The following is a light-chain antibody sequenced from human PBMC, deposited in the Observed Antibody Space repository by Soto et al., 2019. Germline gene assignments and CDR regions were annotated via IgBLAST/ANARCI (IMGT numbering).Light chain of an antibody. CDR1: SGHSSYI. Sequence: QAVLTQSSSASASLGSSVKLTCTLSSGHSSYIIAWHQQQPGKAPRYLMKLEGSGSFNKGSGVPDRFSGSSSGADRYLTISNLQFEDDADYYCETWDSNTRVFGGGTKLTVL. J-gene: IGLJ3*02. CDR3: ETWDSNTRV. CDR2: LEGSGSF. V-gene: IGLV4-60*02.